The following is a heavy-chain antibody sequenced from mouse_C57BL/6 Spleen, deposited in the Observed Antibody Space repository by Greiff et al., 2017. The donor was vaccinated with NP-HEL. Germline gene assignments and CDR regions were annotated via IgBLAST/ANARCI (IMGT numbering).Heavy chain of an antibody. D-gene: IGHD2-5*01. Sequence: EVQLQQSGPELVKPGASVKISCKASGYSFTDYNMNWVKQSNGKSLEWIGVINPNYGTTSYNQKFKGKATLTVDQSSSTAYMQLNSLPSEDSAVYYCARQDYSNPYWYFDVWGTGTTVTVSS. CDR1: GYSFTDYN. J-gene: IGHJ1*03. V-gene: IGHV1-39*01. CDR3: ARQDYSNPYWYFDV. CDR2: INPNYGTT.